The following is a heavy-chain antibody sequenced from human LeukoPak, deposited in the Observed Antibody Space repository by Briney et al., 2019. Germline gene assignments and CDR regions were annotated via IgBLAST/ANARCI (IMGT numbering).Heavy chain of an antibody. CDR3: ARDGFRPGYCSGGSCYRHYYYYYMDV. V-gene: IGHV3-21*06. CDR2: ITRSNYI. J-gene: IGHJ6*03. Sequence: GGSLRLSCAASGFTFSSYSMNWVRQAPGKGLEWVSSITRSNYIYYADSVKGRFTISRDNAKNSLYLQMNSLRAEDTAVYYCARDGFRPGYCSGGSCYRHYYYYYMDVWGKGTTVTVSS. D-gene: IGHD2-15*01. CDR1: GFTFSSYS.